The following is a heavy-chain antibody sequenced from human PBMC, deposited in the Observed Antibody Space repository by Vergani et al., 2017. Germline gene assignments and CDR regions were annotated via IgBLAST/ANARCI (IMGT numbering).Heavy chain of an antibody. J-gene: IGHJ4*02. CDR3: AGPQGTSAYYYGGFDY. Sequence: EVHLLESGGGLVQSGGSLRLSCAASGFTFSNSAVSWVRQAPGRGLAWVSSISSDGGSTYYADSVKGRFTISRDNSKNTLSLQMNSLTAEDTAIYYCAGPQGTSAYYYGGFDYWARESWSPSPQ. CDR2: ISSDGGST. CDR1: GFTFSNSA. V-gene: IGHV3-23*01. D-gene: IGHD3-22*01.